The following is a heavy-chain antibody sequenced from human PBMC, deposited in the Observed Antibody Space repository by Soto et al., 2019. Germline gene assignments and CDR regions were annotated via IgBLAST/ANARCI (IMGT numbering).Heavy chain of an antibody. V-gene: IGHV4-61*01. J-gene: IGHJ3*01. Sequence: LSLTCTVSGGSVSSSYYYWTWIRQPPGKGLEWIGHISYSGSTNYNPSLKSRVTILVDTSKNQFSLNLSSVTAADTAVYFCAISPSNDAFDFWGQGTMVTVSS. D-gene: IGHD2-2*01. CDR3: AISPSNDAFDF. CDR2: ISYSGST. CDR1: GGSVSSSYYY.